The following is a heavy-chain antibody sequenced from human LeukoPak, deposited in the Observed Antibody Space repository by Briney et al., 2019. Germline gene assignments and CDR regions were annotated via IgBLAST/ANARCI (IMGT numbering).Heavy chain of an antibody. CDR1: GFSVSDNH. J-gene: IGHJ5*02. Sequence: PGGSLRLSCAASGFSVSDNHMNWVRQAPGKGLEWVSNIYIGGATYYADSVKGRFTISRDNSKNTLYLQMNSLRAEDTAVYYCAKANDYGDFNWFDPWGQGTLVTVSS. D-gene: IGHD4-17*01. CDR3: AKANDYGDFNWFDP. V-gene: IGHV3-53*01. CDR2: IYIGGAT.